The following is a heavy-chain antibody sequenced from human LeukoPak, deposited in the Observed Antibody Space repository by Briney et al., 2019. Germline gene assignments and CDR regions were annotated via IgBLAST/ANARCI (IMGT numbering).Heavy chain of an antibody. D-gene: IGHD3-16*01. V-gene: IGHV4-59*01. CDR2: ISGSGST. Sequence: SETLSLTCTVSGGSMRNYYWSWIRQPPGKGLEWIGYISGSGSTDYNASLKSRVTISIDTSKNQFSLRLSSVTAADTAVYYCARPAVTLMIPFEFWGQGTLVTVSS. CDR3: ARPAVTLMIPFEF. J-gene: IGHJ4*02. CDR1: GGSMRNYY.